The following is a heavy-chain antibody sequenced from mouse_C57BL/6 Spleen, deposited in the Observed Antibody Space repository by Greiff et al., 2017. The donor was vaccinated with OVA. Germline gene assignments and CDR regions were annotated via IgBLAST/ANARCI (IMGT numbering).Heavy chain of an antibody. CDR1: GYAFSSSW. Sequence: VQLQQSGPELVKPGASVKISCKASGYAFSSSWMNWVKQRPGKGLEWIGRIYPGDGDTNYNGKFKGKATLTADKSSSTAYMQLSSLTSEDSAVDFCAREGLDYYGSTFDVWGTGTTVTVSS. CDR2: IYPGDGDT. CDR3: AREGLDYYGSTFDV. J-gene: IGHJ1*03. D-gene: IGHD1-1*01. V-gene: IGHV1-82*01.